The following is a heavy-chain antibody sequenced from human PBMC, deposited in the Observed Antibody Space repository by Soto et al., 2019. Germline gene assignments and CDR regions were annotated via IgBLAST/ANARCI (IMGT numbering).Heavy chain of an antibody. CDR3: ARETNPYSSSSHAFDI. D-gene: IGHD6-6*01. CDR2: ISSTGTYI. J-gene: IGHJ3*02. V-gene: IGHV3-21*01. CDR1: GITFSSYS. Sequence: EVQLVESGGGLVKPGGSLRLSCAASGITFSSYSMNWVRQAPGKGLEWVSSISSTGTYIDYADSVKGRFTISGDNAKNSLFLQMDSLRAEDAALYYCARETNPYSSSSHAFDIWGQGTMVTVSS.